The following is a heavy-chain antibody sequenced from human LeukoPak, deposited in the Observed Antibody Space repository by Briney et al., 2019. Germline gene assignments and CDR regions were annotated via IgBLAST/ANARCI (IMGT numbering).Heavy chain of an antibody. J-gene: IGHJ3*02. CDR2: ISAYNGNT. CDR1: GYTFTSYG. CDR3: ARDTIFGVVLGDAFDI. Sequence: ASVKVPCKASGYTFTSYGISWVRQAPGQGLEWMGWISAYNGNTNYAQKLQGRVTMTTDTSTSTAYMELRSLRSDDTAVYYCARDTIFGVVLGDAFDIWGQGTMVTVSS. D-gene: IGHD3-3*01. V-gene: IGHV1-18*01.